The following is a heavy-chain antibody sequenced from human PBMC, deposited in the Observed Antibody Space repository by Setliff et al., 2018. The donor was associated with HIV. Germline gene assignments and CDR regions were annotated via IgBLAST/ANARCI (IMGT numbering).Heavy chain of an antibody. CDR1: GYSISSGYY. Sequence: PSETLSLTCTVSGYSISSGYYWGWIRQPPGKGPEWIGSIYHSGSTYYNPSLKSRVTISVDTSKNQFSLKLSSVTAADTAVYYCARAMRGVVVTNMYYYYGMDVWGQGTTVTVSS. CDR3: ARAMRGVVVTNMYYYYGMDV. V-gene: IGHV4-38-2*02. J-gene: IGHJ6*02. CDR2: IYHSGST. D-gene: IGHD2-21*02.